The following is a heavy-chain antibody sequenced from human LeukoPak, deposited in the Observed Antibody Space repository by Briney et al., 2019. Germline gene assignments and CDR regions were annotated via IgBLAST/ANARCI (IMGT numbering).Heavy chain of an antibody. D-gene: IGHD6-19*01. CDR2: IYSGGST. CDR3: AREGSSGWYVKYFDL. J-gene: IGHJ2*01. Sequence: GGSLRLSCAASGFTVSGNYMSWVRQAPGKGLEWVSVIYSGGSTYYADSVKGRFTISRDNSKNTLYLQMNSLRAEDTAVYYCAREGSSGWYVKYFDLWGRGTLVTVSS. CDR1: GFTVSGNY. V-gene: IGHV3-66*01.